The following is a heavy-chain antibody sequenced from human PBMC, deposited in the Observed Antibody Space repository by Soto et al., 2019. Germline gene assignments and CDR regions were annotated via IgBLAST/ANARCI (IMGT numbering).Heavy chain of an antibody. V-gene: IGHV1-69*01. CDR2: IIPIFGTA. CDR1: GGTFSRHA. CDR3: ARGGGYDSSEYYSAY. D-gene: IGHD3-22*01. Sequence: QVQLVQSGAEVRKPGSSVKVSCKASGGTFSRHAISWVRQAPGQGLEWMGGIIPIFGTANHAQKFQGRVTIIADESTSTAYMELRSLRFEDTAIYYCARGGGYDSSEYYSAYGGQGTPVIVSS. J-gene: IGHJ4*02.